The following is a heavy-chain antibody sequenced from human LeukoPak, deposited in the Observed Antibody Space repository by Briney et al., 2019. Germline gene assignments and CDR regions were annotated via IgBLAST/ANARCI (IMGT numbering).Heavy chain of an antibody. Sequence: GGSLRLSCAASGFTFSSYDMHWVRQATGKGLEWVSAIGTAGGTYYPGSVKGRFTISRENAKNSLYLQMNSLRAGDTAVYYSARARKYYYYYMDVWGKGTTVTVSS. CDR2: IGTAGGT. J-gene: IGHJ6*03. V-gene: IGHV3-13*01. CDR1: GFTFSSYD. CDR3: ARARKYYYYYMDV.